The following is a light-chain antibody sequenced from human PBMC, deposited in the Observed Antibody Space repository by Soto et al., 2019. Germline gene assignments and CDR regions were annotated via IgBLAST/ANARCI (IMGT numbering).Light chain of an antibody. V-gene: IGKV3-15*01. CDR2: NTS. J-gene: IGKJ2*01. CDR3: QQYNNWPRT. CDR1: QTVSSN. Sequence: ETVMTQSPVTLSXSXXXXXXXSCRASQTVSSNLAWYQQKPGQIPSLLIYNTSTRATGIPARFSGSGSGTDFTLTISSLQSDDVAIYYCQQYNNWPRTFGQGTKLEI.